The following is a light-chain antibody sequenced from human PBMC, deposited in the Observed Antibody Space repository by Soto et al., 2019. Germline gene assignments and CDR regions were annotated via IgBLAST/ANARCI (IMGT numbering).Light chain of an antibody. CDR2: SNN. J-gene: IGLJ1*01. Sequence: QAVVTQPPSASGTPGQRVTISCSGSSSNIGMNYIFWYQQLPGTAPKLLIYSNNQRPSGVPDRFSGSKSGTSASLAISGRQSEDEADYYCASWDDSLNGYVFGTGTKLTVL. CDR1: SSNIGMNY. CDR3: ASWDDSLNGYV. V-gene: IGLV1-44*01.